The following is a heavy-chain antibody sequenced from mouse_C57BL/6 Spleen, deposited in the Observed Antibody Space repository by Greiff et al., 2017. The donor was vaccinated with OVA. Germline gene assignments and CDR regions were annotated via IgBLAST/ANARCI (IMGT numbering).Heavy chain of an antibody. CDR1: GFTFSDYG. D-gene: IGHD2-1*01. Sequence: EVKLMESGGGLVKPGGSLKLSCAASGFTFSDYGMHWVRQAPEKGLEWVGYISSGSSTIYYADTVKGRFTISRDNAKNTLFLQMTSLRSEDTAMYYCARPGNYAYLDYWGQGTTLTVSS. CDR2: ISSGSSTI. J-gene: IGHJ2*01. CDR3: ARPGNYAYLDY. V-gene: IGHV5-17*01.